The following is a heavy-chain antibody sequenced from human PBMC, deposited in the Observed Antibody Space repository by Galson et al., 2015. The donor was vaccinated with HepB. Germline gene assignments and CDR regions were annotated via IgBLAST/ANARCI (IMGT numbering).Heavy chain of an antibody. CDR3: ARDGDCSGGSCYDLFYYDSSGLFDY. CDR2: IWYDGSNK. D-gene: IGHD2-15*01. CDR1: GFTFSSYG. V-gene: IGHV3-33*01. J-gene: IGHJ4*02. Sequence: SLRLSCAASGFTFSSYGMHWVRQAPGKGLEWVAVIWYDGSNKYYADSVKGRFTISRDNTKNTLYLQMNSLRAEDTAVYYCARDGDCSGGSCYDLFYYDSSGLFDYWGQGTLVTVSS.